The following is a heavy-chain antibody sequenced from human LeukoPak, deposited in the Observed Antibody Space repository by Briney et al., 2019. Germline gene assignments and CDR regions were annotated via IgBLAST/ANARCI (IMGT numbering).Heavy chain of an antibody. J-gene: IGHJ3*02. Sequence: GGSLRLPCAASGFTFSSYAMSWVRQAPGKGLEWVSAISGSGGSTYYADSVKGRFTISRDNAKNSLYLQMNSLRAEDTAVYYCARDLSGSYYHAFDIWGQGTMVTVSS. D-gene: IGHD1-26*01. V-gene: IGHV3-23*01. CDR1: GFTFSSYA. CDR2: ISGSGGST. CDR3: ARDLSGSYYHAFDI.